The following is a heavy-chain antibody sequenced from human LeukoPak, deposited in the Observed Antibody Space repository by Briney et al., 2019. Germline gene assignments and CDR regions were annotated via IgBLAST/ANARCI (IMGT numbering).Heavy chain of an antibody. Sequence: PSETLSLTCTVSGGSISSSSYYWGWIRQPPGKGLEWIGSIYYSGSTYYNPSLKSRVTISVDTSKNQFSLKLSSVTAADTAVYYCARVNVDSSGWYFDYWGQGTLVTVSS. CDR1: GGSISSSSYY. V-gene: IGHV4-39*01. J-gene: IGHJ4*02. D-gene: IGHD6-19*01. CDR3: ARVNVDSSGWYFDY. CDR2: IYYSGST.